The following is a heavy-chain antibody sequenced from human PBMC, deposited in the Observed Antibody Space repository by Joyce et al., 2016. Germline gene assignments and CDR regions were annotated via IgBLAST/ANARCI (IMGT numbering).Heavy chain of an antibody. Sequence: EVQLVESGGGLVQPGGSLRLSCAASGFTVSSHYMTWVRQAPGKGLEGVSVISSGGSTYYADSVESRFTISRHNSKNALYLQMNSLRAEDTAVYYCAGVSGNEFDYWGQGTLVTVSS. J-gene: IGHJ4*02. CDR3: AGVSGNEFDY. V-gene: IGHV3-53*04. CDR1: GFTVSSHY. CDR2: ISSGGST. D-gene: IGHD1-26*01.